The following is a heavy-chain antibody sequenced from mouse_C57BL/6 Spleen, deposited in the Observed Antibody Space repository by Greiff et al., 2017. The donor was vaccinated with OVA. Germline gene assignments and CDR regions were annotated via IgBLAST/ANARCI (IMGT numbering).Heavy chain of an antibody. D-gene: IGHD1-1*01. CDR2: IWRGGST. CDR1: GFSLTSYG. Sequence: QVQLQQSGPGLVQPSQSLSITCTVSGFSLTSYGVHWVRQSPGKGLEWLGEIWRGGSTDYNAAFIYRLSTSKDNSKSQVFFKINSLQADDTAIYYCARNYYGSSLYAMDYWGQGTSVTVSS. V-gene: IGHV2-2*01. J-gene: IGHJ4*01. CDR3: ARNYYGSSLYAMDY.